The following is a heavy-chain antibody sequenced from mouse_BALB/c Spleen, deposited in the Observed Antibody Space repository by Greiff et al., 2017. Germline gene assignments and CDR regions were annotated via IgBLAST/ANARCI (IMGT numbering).Heavy chain of an antibody. J-gene: IGHJ4*01. Sequence: EVMLVESGGGLVQPGGSLRLSCATSGFTFTDYYMSWVRQPPGKALEWLGFIRNKANGYTTEYSASVKGRFTISRDNSQSILYLQMNTLRAEDSATYYCAREGDYYGSSYYAMDYWGQGTSVTVSS. CDR1: GFTFTDYY. CDR3: AREGDYYGSSYYAMDY. V-gene: IGHV7-3*02. D-gene: IGHD1-1*01. CDR2: IRNKANGYTT.